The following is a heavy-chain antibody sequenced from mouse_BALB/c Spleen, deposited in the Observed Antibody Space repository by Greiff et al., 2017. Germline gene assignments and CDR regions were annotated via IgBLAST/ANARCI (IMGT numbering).Heavy chain of an antibody. J-gene: IGHJ2*01. Sequence: EVMLVESGPELVKPGASVKISCKASGYSFTGYFMNWVMQSHGKSLEWIGRINPYNGDTFYNQKFKGKATLTVDKSSSTAHMELRSLASEDSAVYYCARGDDYDYWGQGTTLTVSS. CDR3: ARGDDYDY. V-gene: IGHV1-20*02. D-gene: IGHD2-4*01. CDR1: GYSFTGYF. CDR2: INPYNGDT.